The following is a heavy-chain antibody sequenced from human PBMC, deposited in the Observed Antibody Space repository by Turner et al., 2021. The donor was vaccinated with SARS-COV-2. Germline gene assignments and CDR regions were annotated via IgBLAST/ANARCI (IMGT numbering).Heavy chain of an antibody. Sequence: QVQLVQSGAEVKKPGSSVKVSCKASGASFSSYAISWVRQAPGQGLEWMGGIIPIFGTANYAQKFQGRVTITADESTSIDYMELSSLRSEDTAVYYCVVGDYPRRFDPWGQGTLVTVSS. CDR2: IIPIFGTA. J-gene: IGHJ5*02. CDR1: GASFSSYA. V-gene: IGHV1-69*01. D-gene: IGHD4-17*01. CDR3: VVGDYPRRFDP.